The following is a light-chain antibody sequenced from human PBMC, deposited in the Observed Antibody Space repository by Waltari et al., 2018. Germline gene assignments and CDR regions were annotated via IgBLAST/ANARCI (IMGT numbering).Light chain of an antibody. J-gene: IGLJ1*01. CDR2: GVR. CDR1: DSDIGSYNL. CDR3: SSYSDSSTLEL. V-gene: IGLV2-23*02. Sequence: QSALTQPASVSGSPGQTITISCTGTDSDIGSYNLFSCYHQHPGKVPKLLLSGVRNRPSGVSTRFSGSKSGNTASLTISGLQTEDEADYYCSSYSDSSTLELFGAGTKVTVL.